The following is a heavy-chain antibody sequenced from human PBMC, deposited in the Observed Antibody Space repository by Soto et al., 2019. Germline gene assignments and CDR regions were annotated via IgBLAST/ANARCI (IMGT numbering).Heavy chain of an antibody. D-gene: IGHD6-19*01. CDR3: ARKLSSNGWSAFDY. CDR1: GYTFTSYY. Sequence: GASVKVSCKASGYTFTSYYMRWVRQAPGQGLEWMGIISPSSGSTTYAQKFQGRVTVTRDTSTTTVYMELSSLRSEDTAVYYCARKLSSNGWSAFDYWGQGTLVTVSS. CDR2: ISPSSGST. J-gene: IGHJ4*02. V-gene: IGHV1-46*01.